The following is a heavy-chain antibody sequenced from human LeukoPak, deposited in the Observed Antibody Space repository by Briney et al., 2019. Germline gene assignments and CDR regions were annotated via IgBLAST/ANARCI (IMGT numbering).Heavy chain of an antibody. CDR3: ARGEPDTAMVDGRSRYYFDY. V-gene: IGHV4-34*01. CDR1: GGSFSGYY. J-gene: IGHJ4*02. Sequence: SETLSLTCAVYGGSFSGYYWSWIRQPPGKGLEWIGEINHSGSTNYNPSLKSRVTISVDTSKNQVSLKLSSVTAADTAVYYCARGEPDTAMVDGRSRYYFDYWGQGTLVTVSS. CDR2: INHSGST. D-gene: IGHD5-18*01.